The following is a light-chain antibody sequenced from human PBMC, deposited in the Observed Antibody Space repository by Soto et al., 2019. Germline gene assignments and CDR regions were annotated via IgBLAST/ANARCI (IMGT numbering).Light chain of an antibody. V-gene: IGKV3-20*01. J-gene: IGKJ2*01. CDR2: AAS. CDR3: HQYGSVPYT. Sequence: TQSPSTLSASVGDRVSITCRASQSVSSNALAWFQQKPGQAPRIVINAASTRATGIPDRFSGSGSGTDFTLTISRLEPEDFAVYYCHQYGSVPYTFGQGTKLEIK. CDR1: QSVSSNA.